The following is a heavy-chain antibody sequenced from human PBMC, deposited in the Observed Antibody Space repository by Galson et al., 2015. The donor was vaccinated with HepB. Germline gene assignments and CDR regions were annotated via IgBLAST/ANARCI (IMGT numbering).Heavy chain of an antibody. J-gene: IGHJ4*02. CDR2: ISSNGGST. Sequence: SLRLSCAASGFTFSSYAMHWVRQAPGKGLEYVSAISSNGGSTYYANSVKGRFTISRDNSKNTLYLQMGSLRAEDMAVYYCARVPIAAAGTYFDYWGQGTLVTVSS. CDR1: GFTFSSYA. V-gene: IGHV3-64*01. D-gene: IGHD6-13*01. CDR3: ARVPIAAAGTYFDY.